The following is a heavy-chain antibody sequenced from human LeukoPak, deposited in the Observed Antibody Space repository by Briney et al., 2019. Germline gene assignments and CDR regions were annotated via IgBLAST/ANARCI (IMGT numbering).Heavy chain of an antibody. CDR1: GYTFTSYG. J-gene: IGHJ5*02. Sequence: GASVKVSCKASGYTFTSYGISWVRQAPGQGLEWMGWISAYNGNTNYAQKLQGRVTMTEDTSTDTAYMEPSSLRSEDTAVYYCATSYYGSGSYFVGWFDPWGQGTLVTVSS. V-gene: IGHV1-18*01. CDR2: ISAYNGNT. D-gene: IGHD3-10*01. CDR3: ATSYYGSGSYFVGWFDP.